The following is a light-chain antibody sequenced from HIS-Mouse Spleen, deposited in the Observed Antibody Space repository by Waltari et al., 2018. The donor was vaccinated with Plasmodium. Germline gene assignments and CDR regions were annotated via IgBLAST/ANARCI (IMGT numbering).Light chain of an antibody. CDR3: QQYDNLPYT. CDR2: DAS. J-gene: IGKJ2*01. Sequence: DIQITQSPSPLSASVGDRVTSTCQASQDISNYLNWYQQKPGKAPKLLIYDASNLETGVPSRFSGSGSGTDFTFTISSLQPEDIATYYCQQYDNLPYTFGQGTKLEIK. V-gene: IGKV1-33*01. CDR1: QDISNY.